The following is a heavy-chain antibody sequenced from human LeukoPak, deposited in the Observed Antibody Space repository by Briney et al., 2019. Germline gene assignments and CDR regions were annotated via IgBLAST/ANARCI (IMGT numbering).Heavy chain of an antibody. V-gene: IGHV4-59*11. CDR1: GGSISSHY. CDR2: IYYSGST. CDR3: ARGAVWLPLV. Sequence: SETLCLTCTVSGGSISSHYWSWIRQPPGKGLEWIGYIYYSGSTNYNPSLKSRVTISVDTSKSQFSLKLSSVTAADTAVYYCARGAVWLPLVWGQGTLVPVSS. J-gene: IGHJ4*02. D-gene: IGHD5-24*01.